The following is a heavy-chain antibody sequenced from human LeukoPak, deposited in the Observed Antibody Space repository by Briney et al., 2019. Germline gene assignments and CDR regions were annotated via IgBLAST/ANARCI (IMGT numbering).Heavy chain of an antibody. CDR2: INHSGST. CDR3: ARGQLTCHGSICYSNHYYYYYYMDV. D-gene: IGHD2-15*01. J-gene: IGHJ6*03. CDR1: VWSFSCYY. Sequence: SETLSLTCAVYVWSFSCYYWSWIRQPPGKGLEWIGEINHSGSTNYNPSLKSRITISVDTSKNQFSLKLSSVTAADTAVYYCARGQLTCHGSICYSNHYYYYYYMDVWGKGTTVTVSS. V-gene: IGHV4-34*01.